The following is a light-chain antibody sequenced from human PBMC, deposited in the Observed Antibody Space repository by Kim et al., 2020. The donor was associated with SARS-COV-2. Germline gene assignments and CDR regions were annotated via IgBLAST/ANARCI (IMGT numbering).Light chain of an antibody. CDR3: HQYNNWPNT. CDR2: GAS. V-gene: IGKV3-15*01. Sequence: EIVMTQSPATLSVSPGERATLSCRASQSVTNNYLAWYQQKPGQAPRLLIYGASARATGTPARFSGSGSGTEFTLTISSLQSEDFAVYYGHQYNNWPNTLGQGTKLEI. CDR1: QSVTNN. J-gene: IGKJ2*01.